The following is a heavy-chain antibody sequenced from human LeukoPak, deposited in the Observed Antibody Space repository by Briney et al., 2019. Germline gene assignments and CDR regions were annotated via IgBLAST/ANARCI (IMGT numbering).Heavy chain of an antibody. J-gene: IGHJ6*03. Sequence: PSETLSLTCTVSGGSISSYYWSWIRQPPGKGLEWIGYIYYSGSTNYNPSLKSRVTISVDTSKNQFSLKLSSVTAADTAVYYCARCPYDSSGYYSYYYYYMDVWGKGTTVTVSS. D-gene: IGHD3-22*01. CDR2: IYYSGST. CDR1: GGSISSYY. CDR3: ARCPYDSSGYYSYYYYYMDV. V-gene: IGHV4-59*08.